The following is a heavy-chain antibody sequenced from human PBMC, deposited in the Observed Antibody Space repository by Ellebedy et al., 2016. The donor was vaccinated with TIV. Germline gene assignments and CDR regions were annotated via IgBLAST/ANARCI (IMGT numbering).Heavy chain of an antibody. V-gene: IGHV1-69*13. CDR2: IIPIFGTA. CDR1: GGTFSSYA. D-gene: IGHD5-18*01. Sequence: SVKVSCXASGGTFSSYAISWVRQAPGQGLEWMGGIIPIFGTANYAQKFQGRVTITADESTSTAYMELSSLRSEDTAVYYCAREGHTAMVYNWFDPWGQGTLVTVSS. CDR3: AREGHTAMVYNWFDP. J-gene: IGHJ5*02.